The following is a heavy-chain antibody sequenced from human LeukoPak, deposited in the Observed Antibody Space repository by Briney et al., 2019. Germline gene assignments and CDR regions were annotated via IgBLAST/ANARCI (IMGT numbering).Heavy chain of an antibody. CDR2: IKRDGSDK. Sequence: GGSLRLSCAASGFTFSLYWMSWVRQAPGKGLEWVGNIKRDGSDKNYVDSVKGRFTSSRDNAKNSLYLQMNSLRAEDTAVYYCARGYYTSSGLYFDYWGQGTLVTVSS. CDR3: ARGYYTSSGLYFDY. V-gene: IGHV3-7*01. CDR1: GFTFSLYW. D-gene: IGHD3-3*01. J-gene: IGHJ4*02.